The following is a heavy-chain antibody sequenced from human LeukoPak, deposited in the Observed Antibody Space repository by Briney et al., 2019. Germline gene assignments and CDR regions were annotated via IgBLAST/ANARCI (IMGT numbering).Heavy chain of an antibody. D-gene: IGHD3-22*01. CDR1: GFTLSSYW. J-gene: IGHJ4*02. V-gene: IGHV3-74*01. Sequence: GGSLRLSCAASGFTLSSYWMHWVRQAPGKGLVWVSRINSDGSSTSNADSVKGRFTIPRDNAKNTLYLQMNSLRAEDTAVYYCVRDRERYYYDSSGYYYDYWGQGTLVTVSS. CDR3: VRDRERYYYDSSGYYYDY. CDR2: INSDGSST.